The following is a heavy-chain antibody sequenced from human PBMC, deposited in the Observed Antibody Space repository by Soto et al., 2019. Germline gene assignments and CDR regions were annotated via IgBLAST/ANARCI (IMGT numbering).Heavy chain of an antibody. CDR3: TRVGKFDY. D-gene: IGHD1-26*01. J-gene: IGHJ4*02. CDR1: GGTFSSYT. V-gene: IGHV3-49*02. Sequence: SCKASGGTFSSYTMSWVRQAPGKGLEWVGLIRSEANGGTTHYAASVHGGFIISRDDSRGIAFLQMNNLKSEDTAVYYCTRVGKFDYWGQGTLVTVSS. CDR2: IRSEANGGTT.